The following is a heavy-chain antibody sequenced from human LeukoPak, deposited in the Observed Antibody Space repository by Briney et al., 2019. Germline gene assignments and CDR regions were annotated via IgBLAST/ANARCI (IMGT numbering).Heavy chain of an antibody. CDR1: GFTFSSYA. D-gene: IGHD6-19*01. Sequence: GRSLRLSCAASGFTFSSYAMHWVRRAPGKGLEWVAVISYDGSNKYYADSVKGRFTISRDNSKNTLYLQMNSLRAEDTAVYYCARDRPLGQWLANLDYWGQGTLVTVSS. CDR3: ARDRPLGQWLANLDY. CDR2: ISYDGSNK. V-gene: IGHV3-30-3*01. J-gene: IGHJ4*02.